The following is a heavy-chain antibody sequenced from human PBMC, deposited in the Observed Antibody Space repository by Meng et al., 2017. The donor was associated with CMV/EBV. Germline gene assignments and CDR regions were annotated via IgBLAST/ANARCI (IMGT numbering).Heavy chain of an antibody. V-gene: IGHV4-34*01. CDR1: GGSFSGYY. CDR3: ASSLTYPDY. CDR2: INHSGST. J-gene: IGHJ4*02. D-gene: IGHD2-15*01. Sequence: QVQLPEWGGGLLKPSATLSLTCAVYGGSFSGYYWSWIRQPPGKGLEWIGEINHSGSTNYNPSLKSRVTISVDTSKNQFSLKLSSVTAADTAVYYCASSLTYPDYWGQGTLVTVSS.